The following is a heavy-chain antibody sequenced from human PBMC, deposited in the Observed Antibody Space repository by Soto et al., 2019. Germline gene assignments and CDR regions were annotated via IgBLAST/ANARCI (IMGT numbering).Heavy chain of an antibody. D-gene: IGHD6-13*01. CDR1: GGSISSGGYY. CDR3: ARNVAAAGYPDY. CDR2: IYYSGST. V-gene: IGHV4-31*03. Sequence: PSETLSLTCTVSGGSISSGGYYWSWIRQHPGKGLEWIGYIYYSGSTYYNPSLKSRVTISVDASKNQFSLKLSSVTAADTAVYYCARNVAAAGYPDYWGQGTLVTVSS. J-gene: IGHJ4*02.